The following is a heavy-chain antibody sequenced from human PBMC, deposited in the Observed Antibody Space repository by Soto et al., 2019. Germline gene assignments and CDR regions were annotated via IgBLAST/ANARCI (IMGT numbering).Heavy chain of an antibody. J-gene: IGHJ5*02. CDR1: NVSITSGDYY. V-gene: IGHV4-30-4*01. Sequence: SETLSLTCTVSNVSITSGDYYWGWIRQPPGKGLEWIGYIYATGSTYYNPSLKSRLTISIDTSKNQFSLELNSVTTADTAVYYCARVTFCSSTRCYPYNWFDPWGQGTLVTVSS. CDR3: ARVTFCSSTRCYPYNWFDP. D-gene: IGHD2-2*01. CDR2: IYATGST.